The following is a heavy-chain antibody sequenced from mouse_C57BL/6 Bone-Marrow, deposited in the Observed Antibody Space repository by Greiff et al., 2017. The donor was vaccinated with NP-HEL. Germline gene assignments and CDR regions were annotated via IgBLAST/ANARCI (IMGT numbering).Heavy chain of an antibody. CDR3: TNDGYYVDAMDY. V-gene: IGHV14-1*01. CDR2: IDPEDGDT. D-gene: IGHD2-3*01. Sequence: VQLQQSGAELVRPGASVKFSCTASGFNIKDYYMHWVKQRPEQGLEWIGRIDPEDGDTEYAPKFQGKATMTADTSSNTAYLQLSSLTSEDTAVYYCTNDGYYVDAMDYWGQGTSVTVSS. CDR1: GFNIKDYY. J-gene: IGHJ4*01.